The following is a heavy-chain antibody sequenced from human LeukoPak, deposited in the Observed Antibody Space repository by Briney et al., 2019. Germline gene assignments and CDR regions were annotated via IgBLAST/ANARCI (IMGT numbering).Heavy chain of an antibody. V-gene: IGHV3-23*01. Sequence: QPGGSLRLSCAASGFTFSTYAVNWVRQAPGKGLEWVSAISGSGGGTYYADSVKGRFTISRDNAKNSLYLQMNSLRAEDTAVYYCARTPAVTYYYYYGMDVWGQGTTVTVSS. D-gene: IGHD4-17*01. CDR2: ISGSGGGT. CDR3: ARTPAVTYYYYYGMDV. CDR1: GFTFSTYA. J-gene: IGHJ6*02.